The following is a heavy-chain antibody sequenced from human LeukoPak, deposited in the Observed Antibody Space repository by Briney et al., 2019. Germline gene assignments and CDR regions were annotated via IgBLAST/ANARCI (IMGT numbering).Heavy chain of an antibody. Sequence: SETLSLTCAVYGGSFSGNYWSWIRQPPGRGLEWIGEINHSGSTNYNPSLKSRVTISVDTSKNQFSLKLSSVTAADTAVYYCARSYAHDYWGQGTLVTVSS. CDR1: GGSFSGNY. J-gene: IGHJ4*02. CDR2: INHSGST. D-gene: IGHD2-2*01. CDR3: ARSYAHDY. V-gene: IGHV4-34*01.